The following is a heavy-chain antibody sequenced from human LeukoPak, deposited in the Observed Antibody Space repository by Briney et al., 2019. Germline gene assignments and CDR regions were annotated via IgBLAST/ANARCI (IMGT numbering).Heavy chain of an antibody. D-gene: IGHD2-2*03. CDR3: TGDPGYCSSTSCHNWFDP. J-gene: IGHJ5*02. CDR2: IRSKAYGGTT. V-gene: IGHV3-49*04. Sequence: PGGSLRLSCTASGFTFGDYAMSWVRQAPGKGLEWVGFIRSKAYGGTTEYAASVKGRFTISRDDSKSIAYLQMNSLKTEDTAVYYCTGDPGYCSSTSCHNWFDPWGQGTLVTVSS. CDR1: GFTFGDYA.